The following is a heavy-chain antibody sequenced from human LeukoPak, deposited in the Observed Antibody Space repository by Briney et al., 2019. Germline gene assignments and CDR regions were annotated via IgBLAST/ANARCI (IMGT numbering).Heavy chain of an antibody. D-gene: IGHD6-6*01. CDR2: ISGSGGST. Sequence: PGGSLRLXCAASGFTFSSYAMSWVRRAPGKGLEWVSAISGSGGSTYYADSVKGRFTISRDNSKNTLYLQMNSLRAEDTAVYYCAKIQAARGGDWFDPWGQGTLVTVSS. V-gene: IGHV3-23*01. CDR3: AKIQAARGGDWFDP. J-gene: IGHJ5*02. CDR1: GFTFSSYA.